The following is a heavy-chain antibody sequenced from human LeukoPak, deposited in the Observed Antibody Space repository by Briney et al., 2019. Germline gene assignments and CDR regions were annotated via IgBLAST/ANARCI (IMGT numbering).Heavy chain of an antibody. Sequence: GGSLRLSCAASGFTFSSYAMSWVRQAPGKGLEWVSAISGSGGSTYYADSVKGRFTISRDNAKNSLYLQMNSLRAEDTAVYYCARDRIQLWNDAFDIWGQGTTVTVSS. J-gene: IGHJ3*02. CDR1: GFTFSSYA. D-gene: IGHD5-18*01. CDR2: ISGSGGST. CDR3: ARDRIQLWNDAFDI. V-gene: IGHV3-23*01.